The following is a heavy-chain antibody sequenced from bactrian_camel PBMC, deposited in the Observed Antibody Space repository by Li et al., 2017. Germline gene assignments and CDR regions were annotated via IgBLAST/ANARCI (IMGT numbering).Heavy chain of an antibody. V-gene: IGHV3S53*01. J-gene: IGHJ4*01. D-gene: IGHD7*01. CDR2: LDNVGST. CDR3: AAVQPLIGGAPCRIGSMRTGARD. CDR1: GDTKNYC. Sequence: VQLVESGGGTAQTGGSLRLSCVASGDTKNYCMAWFRQAPGKEREGVAVLDNVGSTNYADSVKGRFTISKDNAKQTVYLQIDNLVPDDTAMYYCAAVQPLIGGAPCRIGSMRTGARDWGQGTQVTVS.